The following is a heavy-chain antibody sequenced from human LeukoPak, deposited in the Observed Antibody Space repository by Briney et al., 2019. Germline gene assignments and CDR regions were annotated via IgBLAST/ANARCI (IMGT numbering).Heavy chain of an antibody. CDR1: GFTVSSNY. Sequence: GGSLRLSCAASGFTVSSNYMSWVRQAPGKGLEWVSVIYSGGSTYYADSVKGRFTISRDNSKNTLYLQMNSLRAEDTAVYYCARVGTPYGDYLFDYWGQGTLVTVSS. D-gene: IGHD4-17*01. CDR2: IYSGGST. J-gene: IGHJ4*02. CDR3: ARVGTPYGDYLFDY. V-gene: IGHV3-66*01.